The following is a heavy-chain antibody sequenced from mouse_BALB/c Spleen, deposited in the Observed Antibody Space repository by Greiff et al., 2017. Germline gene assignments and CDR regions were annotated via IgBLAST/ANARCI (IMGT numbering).Heavy chain of an antibody. CDR1: GFAFSSYD. V-gene: IGHV5-12-1*01. J-gene: IGHJ4*01. Sequence: EVKLVESGGGLVKPGGSLKLSCAASGFAFSSYDMSWVRQTPEKRLEWVAYISSGGGSTYYPDTVKGRFTISRDNAKNTLYLQMSSLKSEDTAMYYCARGGGRTAMDYWGQGTSVTVSS. CDR3: ARGGGRTAMDY. CDR2: ISSGGGST.